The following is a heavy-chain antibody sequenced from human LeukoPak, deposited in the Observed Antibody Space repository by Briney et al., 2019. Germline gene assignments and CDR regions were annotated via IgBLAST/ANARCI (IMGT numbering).Heavy chain of an antibody. CDR3: AREAPVVPAAAKGDY. J-gene: IGHJ4*02. CDR1: GYTFTGYY. Sequence: ASVKVSCKASGYTFTGYYMHWVRQAPGQGLEWMGWINPNSGGTNYAQKFQGRVTMTTDTSTSTAYMELRSLRSDDTAVYYCAREAPVVPAAAKGDYWGQGTLVTVSS. V-gene: IGHV1-2*02. CDR2: INPNSGGT. D-gene: IGHD2-2*01.